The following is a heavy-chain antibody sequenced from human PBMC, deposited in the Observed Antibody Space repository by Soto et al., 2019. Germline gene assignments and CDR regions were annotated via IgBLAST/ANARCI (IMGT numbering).Heavy chain of an antibody. V-gene: IGHV4-31*03. D-gene: IGHD6-6*01. Sequence: SETLSLTCTVSGGSISSGGYYWSWIRQHPGKGLEWIGYIYYSGSTYYNPSLKSRVTISVDTSKNQFSLKLSSVTAADTAVYYCARRRLSSSNYYYYGMDVWGQGTTVTVSS. CDR3: ARRRLSSSNYYYYGMDV. J-gene: IGHJ6*02. CDR1: GGSISSGGYY. CDR2: IYYSGST.